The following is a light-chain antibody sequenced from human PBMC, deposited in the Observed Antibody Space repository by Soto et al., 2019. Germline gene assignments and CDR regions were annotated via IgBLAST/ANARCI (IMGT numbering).Light chain of an antibody. Sequence: EIVLTQSPATLSLSPGERATLSCRASPSVTNYLAWYQSKPGQAPRLLIHGASNRATGIPDRFSGSGSGTDFTLTISSLEPEDFAVYYCQQRNNWPPITFGQGTRLEIK. V-gene: IGKV3-11*01. CDR2: GAS. J-gene: IGKJ5*01. CDR1: PSVTNY. CDR3: QQRNNWPPIT.